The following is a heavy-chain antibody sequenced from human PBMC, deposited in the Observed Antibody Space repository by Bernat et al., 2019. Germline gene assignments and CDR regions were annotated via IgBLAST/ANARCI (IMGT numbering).Heavy chain of an antibody. Sequence: ITLKESGPTLVKPTQTLTLTCTFSGFSLSTSGVGVGWIRQPPGKALEWLALIYWDDDKRYSPSLKSRLTITKDTSKNQVVLTMTNMDPVDTATYYCAHSGRYCSSTSCYYYFDYWGQGTLVTVSS. D-gene: IGHD2-2*01. CDR1: GFSLSTSGVG. V-gene: IGHV2-5*02. CDR3: AHSGRYCSSTSCYYYFDY. CDR2: IYWDDDK. J-gene: IGHJ4*02.